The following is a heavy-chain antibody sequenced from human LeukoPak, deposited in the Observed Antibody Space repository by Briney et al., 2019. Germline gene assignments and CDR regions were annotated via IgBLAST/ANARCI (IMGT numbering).Heavy chain of an antibody. D-gene: IGHD1-26*01. CDR1: GFTFSDYY. V-gene: IGHV3-72*01. CDR3: TRGYSGVSVYAFDV. Sequence: GGSLRLSCAASGFTFSDYYMSWIRQAPGKGLEWVGRSGNKADSYTAEYAASVKGRFTISRDDSKNSLYLQMNTLTTEDTAVYHCTRGYSGVSVYAFDVWGQGTMVTVSS. J-gene: IGHJ3*01. CDR2: SGNKADSYTA.